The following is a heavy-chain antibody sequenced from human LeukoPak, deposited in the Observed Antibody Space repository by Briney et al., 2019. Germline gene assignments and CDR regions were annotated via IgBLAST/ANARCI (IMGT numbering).Heavy chain of an antibody. Sequence: GGSLRLSCAASGFTFSDFAMSWVRQAPGKGLEWVSSLHASGDGASYADSVRGRFTMSRDNSKNTLYLQMSDLRVEDAATYYCGRDPNGDYVGAFEFWGQGTLVTVSS. CDR1: GFTFSDFA. CDR3: GRDPNGDYVGAFEF. D-gene: IGHD4-17*01. CDR2: LHASGDGA. J-gene: IGHJ3*01. V-gene: IGHV3-23*01.